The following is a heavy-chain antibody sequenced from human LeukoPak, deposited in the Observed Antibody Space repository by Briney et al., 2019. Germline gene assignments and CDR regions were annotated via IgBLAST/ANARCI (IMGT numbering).Heavy chain of an antibody. V-gene: IGHV4-4*07. CDR1: GGSISSYY. CDR2: IYTSGSP. D-gene: IGHD2-2*01. CDR3: ARSDTVVPARAFDI. Sequence: SETLSLTCTVSGGSISSYYWSWIRQPAGKGLEWIGRIYTSGSPNYNPSLKSRVTMSVDTSKNQFSLKLSSVTAADTAVYYCARSDTVVPARAFDIWGQGTMVTVSS. J-gene: IGHJ3*02.